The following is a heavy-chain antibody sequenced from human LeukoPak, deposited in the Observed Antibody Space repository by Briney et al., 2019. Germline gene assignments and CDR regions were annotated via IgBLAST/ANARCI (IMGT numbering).Heavy chain of an antibody. CDR2: INHSGST. CDR3: ARARGTVAIDY. D-gene: IGHD5-12*01. V-gene: IGHV4-34*01. Sequence: SETLSLTCTVSGGSISRYCWSRIRKSPGKGLEWIGEINHSGSTNYNPSLKSRVTISVDTSKNQFSLKMRSVTAADTAVYYCARARGTVAIDYWGQGTLVTVSS. J-gene: IGHJ4*02. CDR1: GGSISRYC.